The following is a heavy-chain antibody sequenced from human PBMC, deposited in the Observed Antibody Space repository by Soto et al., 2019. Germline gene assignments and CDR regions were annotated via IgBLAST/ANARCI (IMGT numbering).Heavy chain of an antibody. CDR1: GFTFSSYW. CDR2: IKQDGSEK. V-gene: IGHV3-7*03. Sequence: VQLVESGGGVVQPGRSLRLSCAASGFTFSSYWMSWVRQAPGKGLEWVANIKQDGSEKYYVDSVKGRFTISRDNAKNSLYLQMNSLRAEDTAVYYCAGGGYFDWSPNLDYWGQGTLVTVSS. D-gene: IGHD3-9*01. CDR3: AGGGYFDWSPNLDY. J-gene: IGHJ4*02.